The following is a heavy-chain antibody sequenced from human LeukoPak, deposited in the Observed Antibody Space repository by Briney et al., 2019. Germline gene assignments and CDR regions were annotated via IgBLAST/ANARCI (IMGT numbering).Heavy chain of an antibody. V-gene: IGHV3-48*02. CDR3: ARGDIVATLPRGWFDP. CDR2: ISSSSSTI. Sequence: GGSLRLSCAASGFTFSSYSMNWVRQAPGKGLEWVSYISSSSSTIYYADSVKGRFTISRDNAKNSLYLQMNSLRDEDTAVYYCARGDIVATLPRGWFDPWGQGTLVTVSS. J-gene: IGHJ5*02. D-gene: IGHD5-12*01. CDR1: GFTFSSYS.